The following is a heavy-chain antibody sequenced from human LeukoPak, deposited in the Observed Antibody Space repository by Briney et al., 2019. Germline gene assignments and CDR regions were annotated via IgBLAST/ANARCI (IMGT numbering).Heavy chain of an antibody. CDR3: ARVSSSWYQQGFQH. Sequence: SETLSLTCAVYGGSFSGYYWSWIRQPPGKGLEWIGEIDHSGSTNYNPSLKSRVTISVDTSKNQFSLKLSSVTAADTAVYYCARVSSSWYQQGFQHWGQGTLVTVSS. D-gene: IGHD6-13*01. J-gene: IGHJ1*01. CDR2: IDHSGST. CDR1: GGSFSGYY. V-gene: IGHV4-34*01.